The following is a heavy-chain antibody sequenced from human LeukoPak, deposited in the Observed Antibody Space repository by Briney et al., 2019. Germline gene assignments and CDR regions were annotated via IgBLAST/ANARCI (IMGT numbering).Heavy chain of an antibody. D-gene: IGHD5-12*01. CDR1: GGSISRYY. V-gene: IGHV4-59*08. CDR3: ARHDMDVAGGGLDYFDY. CDR2: IYYSGST. J-gene: IGHJ4*02. Sequence: PSETLPLTCTVSGGSISRYYWSWIRQPPGKGLEWIGYIYYSGSTNYNPSLKSRVAISVDTSKNQFSLKLSSVTAADTAVYYCARHDMDVAGGGLDYFDYWGQGTLVTVSS.